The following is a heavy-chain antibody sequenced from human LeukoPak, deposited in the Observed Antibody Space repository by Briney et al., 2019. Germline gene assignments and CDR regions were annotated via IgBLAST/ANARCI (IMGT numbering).Heavy chain of an antibody. CDR3: VRDGRKSRVVDIVRKKETGYYYYMDV. Sequence: GGSLRLSCAASGFTFSSYWMSWVRQAPGKGLEWVANINQDGSEKYYVDSVKGRFTISRDNAKNSLCLQVNSLRAEDTAVFSCVRDGRKSRVVDIVRKKETGYYYYMDVWGKGTTVTVSS. J-gene: IGHJ6*03. CDR2: INQDGSEK. D-gene: IGHD2-2*03. CDR1: GFTFSSYW. V-gene: IGHV3-7*01.